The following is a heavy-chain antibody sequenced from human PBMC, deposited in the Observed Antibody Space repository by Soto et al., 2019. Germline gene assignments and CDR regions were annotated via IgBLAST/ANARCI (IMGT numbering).Heavy chain of an antibody. J-gene: IGHJ6*02. D-gene: IGHD2-8*01. CDR1: GCSISSSRCH. V-gene: IGHV4-39*07. CDR3: ARDIMGTNYYYYGMDV. Sequence: SETLSLTCTVSGCSISSSRCHWGWIRQPPGKGLEWIASIKYSGTTFYNPSLKSRVTISVDTSKNQFSLKLSSVTAADTAVYYCARDIMGTNYYYYGMDVWGQGTTVTVSS. CDR2: IKYSGTT.